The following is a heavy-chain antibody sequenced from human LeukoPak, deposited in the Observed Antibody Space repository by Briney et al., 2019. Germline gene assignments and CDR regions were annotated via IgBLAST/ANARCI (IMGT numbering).Heavy chain of an antibody. V-gene: IGHV4-34*01. J-gene: IGHJ4*02. CDR1: GGSFSGYY. CDR3: ARRGSSALRY. Sequence: SETLSLTCAVYGGSFSGYYWSWIRQPPGKGLEWIGEINHSGSTNYNPSLKSRVTISVDTSKNQFSLKLSSVTAADTAVYYCARRGSSALRYWGQGTLVTVS. CDR2: INHSGST. D-gene: IGHD6-6*01.